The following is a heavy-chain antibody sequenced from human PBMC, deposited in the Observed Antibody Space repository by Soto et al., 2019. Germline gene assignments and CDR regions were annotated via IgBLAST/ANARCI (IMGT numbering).Heavy chain of an antibody. D-gene: IGHD6-13*01. Sequence: GGSLRLSCAASRFTFSSLAMSWVRQAPGKGLEWVSTISGSGATTYYADSVKGRFTISRDNSKNTLYLQMNSLRADDTAVYFCAAPVYSSHPPGYYYMDVWGKGTTVTVSS. V-gene: IGHV3-23*01. CDR1: RFTFSSLA. J-gene: IGHJ6*03. CDR2: ISGSGATT. CDR3: AAPVYSSHPPGYYYMDV.